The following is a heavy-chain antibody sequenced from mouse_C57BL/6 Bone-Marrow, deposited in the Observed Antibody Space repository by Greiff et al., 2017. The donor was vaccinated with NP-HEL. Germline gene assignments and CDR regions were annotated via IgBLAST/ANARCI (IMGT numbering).Heavy chain of an antibody. Sequence: DVKLVESGPVLVKPGASVKMSCKASGYTFTDYYMNWVKQSHGKSLEWIGVINPYNGGTSYNQKFKGKATLTVDKSSSTAYMELNSLTSEDSAVYYCARRYYGSSSWFAYWGQGTLVTVSA. CDR1: GYTFTDYY. J-gene: IGHJ3*01. CDR2: INPYNGGT. CDR3: ARRYYGSSSWFAY. D-gene: IGHD1-1*01. V-gene: IGHV1-19*01.